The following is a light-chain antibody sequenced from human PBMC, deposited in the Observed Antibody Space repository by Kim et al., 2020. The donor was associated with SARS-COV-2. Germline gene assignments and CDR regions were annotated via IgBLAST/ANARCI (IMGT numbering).Light chain of an antibody. Sequence: PGERATLSCRASQSVGTDLAWYQHKPGQPPRLLIYGASTRAPGVPGRFSGTGSGTDFTLTVSSLQSEDFAVYYCHQYNDWPPGDTFGQGTKLEI. J-gene: IGKJ2*01. CDR3: HQYNDWPPGDT. CDR1: QSVGTD. V-gene: IGKV3-15*01. CDR2: GAS.